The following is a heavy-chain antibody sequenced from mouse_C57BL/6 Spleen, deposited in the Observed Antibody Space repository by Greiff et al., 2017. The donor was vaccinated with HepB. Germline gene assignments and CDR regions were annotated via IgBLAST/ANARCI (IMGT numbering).Heavy chain of an antibody. CDR2: IDPETGGT. D-gene: IGHD1-1*01. CDR1: GYTFTDYE. CDR3: TRRRDYYYGSSYYFDY. Sequence: QVQLKESGAELVRPGASVTLSCKASGYTFTDYEMHWVKQTPVHGLEWIGAIDPETGGTAYNQKFKGKAILTADKSSSTAYMELRSLTSEDSAVYYCTRRRDYYYGSSYYFDYWGQGTTLTVSS. V-gene: IGHV1-15*01. J-gene: IGHJ2*01.